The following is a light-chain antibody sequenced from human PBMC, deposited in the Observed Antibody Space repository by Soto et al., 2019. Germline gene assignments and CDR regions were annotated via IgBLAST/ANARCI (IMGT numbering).Light chain of an antibody. Sequence: DIQMTQSPSSLSASVGDRVTITCRASQSISTYLNWYQQKLGRAPELLIYAASSLQSGVPSRFSGSGSGTDVTLTISSLQPEDFATDDCQLSLKIPYIFGQGTKLEI. CDR3: QLSLKIPYI. J-gene: IGKJ2*01. CDR1: QSISTY. CDR2: AAS. V-gene: IGKV1-39*01.